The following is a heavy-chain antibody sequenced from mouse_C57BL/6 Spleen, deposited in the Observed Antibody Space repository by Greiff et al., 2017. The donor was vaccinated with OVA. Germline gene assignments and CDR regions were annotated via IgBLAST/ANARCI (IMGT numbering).Heavy chain of an antibody. D-gene: IGHD1-1*01. Sequence: QVQLQQSGAELVRPGTSVKMSCKASGYTFTNYWIGWAKQRPGHGLEWIGDIYPGGGYTKYNEKFKGKATLTADKYSSTAYMQFSSLTSEDSAIYYCARWDYYGSSPYYAMDYWGQGTSVTVSS. J-gene: IGHJ4*01. V-gene: IGHV1-63*01. CDR3: ARWDYYGSSPYYAMDY. CDR2: IYPGGGYT. CDR1: GYTFTNYW.